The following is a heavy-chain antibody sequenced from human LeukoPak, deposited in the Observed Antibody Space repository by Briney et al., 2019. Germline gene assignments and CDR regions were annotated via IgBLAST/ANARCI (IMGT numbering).Heavy chain of an antibody. J-gene: IGHJ4*01. V-gene: IGHV3-21*01. CDR3: TRLSAMLRGPEPIYYFDS. D-gene: IGHD3-10*01. CDR2: ISSSSSNI. Sequence: LGGSLRLSCAASGFIFTSYSMNWVRQAPGKGLEWVSSISSSSSNIYYADSVKGRFTISRDNAKNSLYLQMNSLRVEDTAMYYCTRLSAMLRGPEPIYYFDSWGQGTLVTVSS. CDR1: GFIFTSYS.